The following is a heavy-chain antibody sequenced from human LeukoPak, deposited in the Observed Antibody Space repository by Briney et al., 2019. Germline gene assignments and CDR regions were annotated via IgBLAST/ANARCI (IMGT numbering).Heavy chain of an antibody. V-gene: IGHV1-69*13. CDR3: ARILYYDFWSGSIPNYYYYGMDV. CDR2: IIPIFGTA. J-gene: IGHJ6*02. Sequence: SVKVSCKASGGTFSSYAISWVRQAPGQGLEWMGGIIPIFGTANYAQKFQGRVTITADESTSTAYMELSSLRSEDTAVYYCARILYYDFWSGSIPNYYYYGMDVWGQGTTVTVSS. CDR1: GGTFSSYA. D-gene: IGHD3-3*01.